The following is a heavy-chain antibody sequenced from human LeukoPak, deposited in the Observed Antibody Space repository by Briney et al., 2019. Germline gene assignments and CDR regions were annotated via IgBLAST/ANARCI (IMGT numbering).Heavy chain of an antibody. V-gene: IGHV4-61*01. CDR1: GGSVSSGSYY. D-gene: IGHD3-3*01. Sequence: SETLSLTCTVSGGSVSSGSYYWSWIRQPPGKGLEWIGYIYYSGSTNYNPSLKSRVTISVDTSKNQFSLKLSSVTAADTAVYYCARSPQHYDFWSGYSTYFDYWGQGTLVTVSS. CDR3: ARSPQHYDFWSGYSTYFDY. J-gene: IGHJ4*02. CDR2: IYYSGST.